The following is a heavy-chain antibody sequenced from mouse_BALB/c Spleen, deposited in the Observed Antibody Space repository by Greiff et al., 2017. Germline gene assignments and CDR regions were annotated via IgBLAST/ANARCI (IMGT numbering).Heavy chain of an antibody. CDR2: IDPANGNT. CDR1: GFNIKDTY. J-gene: IGHJ3*01. D-gene: IGHD2-1*01. V-gene: IGHV14-3*02. CDR3: ARRERWGNPAWFAY. Sequence: EVQLQQSGAELVKPGASVKLSCTASGFNIKDTYMHWVKQRPEQGLEWIGRIDPANGNTKYDPKFQGKATITADTSSNTAYLQLSSLTSEDTAVYYCARRERWGNPAWFAYWGQGTLVTVSA.